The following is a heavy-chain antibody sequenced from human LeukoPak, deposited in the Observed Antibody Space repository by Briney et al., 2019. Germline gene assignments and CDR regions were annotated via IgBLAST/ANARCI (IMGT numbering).Heavy chain of an antibody. CDR2: TYYRSKWYN. Sequence: SRTLSLTCAISGDSVSSNSEAWNWIRQSLSRGLEWLGRTYYRSKWYNDYAVSVKSRITIFPDTSKNQFSLQLNSVTPEDTAVYYCARSSQYYLDYWGQGTLVTVSS. CDR3: ARSSQYYLDY. CDR1: GDSVSSNSEA. J-gene: IGHJ4*02. V-gene: IGHV6-1*01.